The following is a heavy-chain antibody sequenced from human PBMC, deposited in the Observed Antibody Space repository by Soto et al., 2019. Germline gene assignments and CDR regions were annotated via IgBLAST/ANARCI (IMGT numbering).Heavy chain of an antibody. J-gene: IGHJ3*02. CDR3: AREGEFGGAIDAFDI. D-gene: IGHD3-16*01. V-gene: IGHV4-31*03. CDR1: GGSISSGGYY. Sequence: QVQLQESGPGLVKPSQTLSLTCTVSGGSISSGGYYWSWIRQHPGKGLEWIGYIYYSGSTYYNPSLKRRVTISVDTSKNQFSLKLSSVTAADTAVYYCAREGEFGGAIDAFDIWGQGTMVTVSS. CDR2: IYYSGST.